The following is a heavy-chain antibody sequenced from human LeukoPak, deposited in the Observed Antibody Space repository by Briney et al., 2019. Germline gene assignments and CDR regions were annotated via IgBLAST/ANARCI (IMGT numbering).Heavy chain of an antibody. CDR2: INAGNGNT. V-gene: IGHV1-3*01. D-gene: IGHD3-10*01. J-gene: IGHJ5*02. CDR1: GYTFTSYA. Sequence: GASVKVSCKASGYTFTSYAMHWVRQAPGQRLEWMGWINAGNGNTKYSQKFQGRVTITRDTSASTAYMELRSLRSDDTAVYYCARGHGSGFYWFDPWGQGTLVTVSS. CDR3: ARGHGSGFYWFDP.